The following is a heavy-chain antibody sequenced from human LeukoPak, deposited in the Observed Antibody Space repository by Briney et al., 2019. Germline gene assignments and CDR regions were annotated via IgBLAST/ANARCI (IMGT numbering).Heavy chain of an antibody. CDR3: ARDRPYISGWYNNDY. Sequence: ASVTVSCKASGYTFTSYGISWVRQAPGQGLEWMGWISVYNGNTKNAQKVQGRVTMTTDTSTSTAYMELRSLRSDDTAVYYCARDRPYISGWYNNDYWGQGTLVTVSS. CDR2: ISVYNGNT. J-gene: IGHJ4*02. V-gene: IGHV1-18*01. D-gene: IGHD6-19*01. CDR1: GYTFTSYG.